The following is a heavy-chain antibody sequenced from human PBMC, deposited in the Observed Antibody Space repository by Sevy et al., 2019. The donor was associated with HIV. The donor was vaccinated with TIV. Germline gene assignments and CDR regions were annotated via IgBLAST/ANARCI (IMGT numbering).Heavy chain of an antibody. D-gene: IGHD1-26*01. Sequence: GGSLRLSCAASGFPFGSYSFYWVRQAPGKGLEYVSAIGSDGETTLYASSVKGRFTISRDNSKNTVFLQMGRLRSEDMGVYYCARDSGTYYASDLWGRGTMVTVSS. CDR3: ARDSGTYYASDL. CDR2: IGSDGETT. CDR1: GFPFGSYS. V-gene: IGHV3-64*01. J-gene: IGHJ3*01.